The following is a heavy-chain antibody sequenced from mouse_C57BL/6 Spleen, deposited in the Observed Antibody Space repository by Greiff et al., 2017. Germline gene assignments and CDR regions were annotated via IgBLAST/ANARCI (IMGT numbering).Heavy chain of an antibody. CDR2: IDPENGDT. CDR3: TRNGSSYWYFDV. D-gene: IGHD1-1*01. V-gene: IGHV14-4*01. Sequence: EVQLQQSGAELVRPGASVKLSCTASGFNIKDDYLHWVKQRPEQGLAWIGWIDPENGDTEYASKFQGKATITADTSSNTAYLQLSSLTSDDTAVYYCTRNGSSYWYFDVWGTGTTVTVSS. J-gene: IGHJ1*03. CDR1: GFNIKDDY.